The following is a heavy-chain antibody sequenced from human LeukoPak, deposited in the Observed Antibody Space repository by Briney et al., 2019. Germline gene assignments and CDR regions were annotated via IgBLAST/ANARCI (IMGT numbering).Heavy chain of an antibody. CDR2: ISGSGGST. J-gene: IGHJ5*02. V-gene: IGHV3-23*01. CDR3: AKDRVYYYDSTWGSLGP. CDR1: GFTFSSYA. Sequence: GGSLRLSCAASGFTFSSYAMSWDRQAPGKGLEWVSAISGSGGSTYYADSVKGRFTISRDNSKNTLYLQMNSLRAEDTAVYYCAKDRVYYYDSTWGSLGPWGQGTLVTVSS. D-gene: IGHD3-22*01.